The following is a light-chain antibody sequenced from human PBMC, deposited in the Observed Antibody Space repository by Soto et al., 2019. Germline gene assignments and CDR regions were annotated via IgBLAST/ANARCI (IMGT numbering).Light chain of an antibody. CDR3: QQSYSTPWT. V-gene: IGKV1-39*01. Sequence: DIQVTQSPASLSASMGDRLTMTWRASQTIRKSLNWYQQKAETAPKLLIFGASSLQSGVPSRFSASGSGTEFTLTINSLQPEDFATYHCQQSYSTPWTFGQGTKVDIK. J-gene: IGKJ1*01. CDR1: QTIRKS. CDR2: GAS.